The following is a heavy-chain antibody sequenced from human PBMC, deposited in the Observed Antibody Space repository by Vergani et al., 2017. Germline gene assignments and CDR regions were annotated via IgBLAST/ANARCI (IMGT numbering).Heavy chain of an antibody. J-gene: IGHJ4*02. D-gene: IGHD2-21*01. CDR3: ARHISVVRPSSMTAFDY. CDR1: GFTFSSYS. CDR2: ISSSSSTI. V-gene: IGHV3-48*01. Sequence: EVQLLESGGGLVQPGGSLRLSCAASGFTFSSYSMNWVRQAPGKGLEWVSYISSSSSTIYYADSVKGRFTISRDNAKNSLYLQMNSLRAEDTAVYYCARHISVVRPSSMTAFDYWGQGTLVTVSS.